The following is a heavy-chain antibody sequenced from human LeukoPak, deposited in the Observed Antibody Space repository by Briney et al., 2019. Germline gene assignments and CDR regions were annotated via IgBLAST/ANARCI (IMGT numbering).Heavy chain of an antibody. CDR1: GGSISSYY. CDR2: ISNSGST. D-gene: IGHD1-1*01. CDR3: VRLQPNTGEWAFDI. Sequence: PSETLSLTCTVSGGSISSYYWSWIRQPPGEGLEWIGYISNSGSTNFNPSLKSRVTISVDTSKNQLSLKLNSVTAADTAVYHCVRLQPNTGEWAFDIWGQGTMVSVSS. J-gene: IGHJ3*02. V-gene: IGHV4-59*01.